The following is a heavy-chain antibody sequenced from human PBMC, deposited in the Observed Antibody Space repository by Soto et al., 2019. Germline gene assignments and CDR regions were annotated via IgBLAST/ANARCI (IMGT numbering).Heavy chain of an antibody. CDR1: GGTFSSYA. V-gene: IGHV1-69*13. CDR3: ASVITGTSHEAYYYCAIDV. CDR2: IIPIFGTA. D-gene: IGHD1-7*01. Sequence: SVKVSCKASGGTFSSYAISWVRQAPGQGLEWMGGIIPIFGTANYAQKFQGRVTITADESTSTAYMELSSLRSEETAVYYCASVITGTSHEAYYYCAIDVWGQGSTVTV. J-gene: IGHJ6*02.